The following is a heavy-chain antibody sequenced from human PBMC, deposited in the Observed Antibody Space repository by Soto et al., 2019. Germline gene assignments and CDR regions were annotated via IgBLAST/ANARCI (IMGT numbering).Heavy chain of an antibody. V-gene: IGHV1-18*04. CDR2: ISDYNVNT. Sequence: QVQLVQSGAEVKKPGASVKVSCKASGYTFTSYGISWVRQAPGQGLEWMGWISDYNVNTNYAQKLQGKVTMNTDTSTSTGYMELSSLRSNDTAVYYCAREYSSGWYYFDNRDQGTLVTVSS. CDR1: GYTFTSYG. J-gene: IGHJ4*02. D-gene: IGHD6-19*01. CDR3: AREYSSGWYYFDN.